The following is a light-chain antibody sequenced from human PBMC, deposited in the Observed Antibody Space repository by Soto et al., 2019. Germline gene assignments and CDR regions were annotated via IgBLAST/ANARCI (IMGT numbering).Light chain of an antibody. J-gene: IGKJ5*01. CDR1: QSISNY. V-gene: IGKV1D-13*01. CDR3: QHRTNWPPAIS. Sequence: IQMTQSPSSLSASVGDRVTITFRASQSISNYLNWYQQKPGKAPKLLIYDASSLESGVPSRFSATVSGTDFTLTISSLEPEDFAVYYCQHRTNWPPAISFGQGTRLEIK. CDR2: DAS.